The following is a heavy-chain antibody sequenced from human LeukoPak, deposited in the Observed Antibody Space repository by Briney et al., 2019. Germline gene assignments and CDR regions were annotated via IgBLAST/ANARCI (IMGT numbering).Heavy chain of an antibody. CDR3: AREDRLWFGELLSIYYYYGMDV. CDR2: IYHSGST. V-gene: IGHV4-30-2*01. Sequence: PSETLSLTCTVSGGSISSGGYYWSWIRQPPGKGQEWIGYIYHSGSTYYNSSLKSRVTISVDRSKNQFSLQLNSVTPEDTAVYYCAREDRLWFGELLSIYYYYGMDVWGQGTTVTVSS. CDR1: GGSISSGGYY. J-gene: IGHJ6*02. D-gene: IGHD3-10*01.